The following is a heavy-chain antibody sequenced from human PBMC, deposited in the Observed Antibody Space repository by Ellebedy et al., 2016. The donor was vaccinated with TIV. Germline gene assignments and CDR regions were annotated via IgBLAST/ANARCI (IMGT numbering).Heavy chain of an antibody. D-gene: IGHD3-3*01. CDR2: INSDGSST. CDR1: GFTFSSYW. Sequence: GGSLRLXCAASGFTFSSYWMHWVRQAPGKGLVWVSRINSDGSSTSYADSVKGRFTISRDNAKNTLYLQMNSLRAEDTAVYYCASLYYDFWSGYYTTAFDYWGQGTLVTVSS. J-gene: IGHJ4*02. V-gene: IGHV3-74*01. CDR3: ASLYYDFWSGYYTTAFDY.